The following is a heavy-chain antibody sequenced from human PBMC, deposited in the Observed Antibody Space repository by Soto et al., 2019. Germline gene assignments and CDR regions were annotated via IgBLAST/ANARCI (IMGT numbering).Heavy chain of an antibody. CDR3: AKDLDYGDPYYYGMDV. J-gene: IGHJ6*02. D-gene: IGHD4-17*01. Sequence: GGSLRLSCAASGFTFSDYYMSWIRQAPGKGLEWVAVISYDGSNKYYADSVRGRFTISRDNSKNTLYLQMNSLRAEDTAVYYCAKDLDYGDPYYYGMDVWGQGTTVTV. V-gene: IGHV3-30*18. CDR1: GFTFSDYY. CDR2: ISYDGSNK.